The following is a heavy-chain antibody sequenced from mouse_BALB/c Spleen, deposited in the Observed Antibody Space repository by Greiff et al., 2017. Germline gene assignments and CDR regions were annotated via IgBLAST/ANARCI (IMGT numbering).Heavy chain of an antibody. Sequence: EVQGVESGGGLVKPGGSLKLSCAASGFTFSDYYMYWVRQTPEKRLEWVATISDGGSYTYYPDSVKGRFTISRDNAKKNLYLKMSSLKSEDTAMYYCARDGYYGSSYGYLDYWGQGTTLTVSS. CDR3: ARDGYYGSSYGYLDY. V-gene: IGHV5-4*02. D-gene: IGHD1-1*01. J-gene: IGHJ2*01. CDR1: GFTFSDYY. CDR2: ISDGGSYT.